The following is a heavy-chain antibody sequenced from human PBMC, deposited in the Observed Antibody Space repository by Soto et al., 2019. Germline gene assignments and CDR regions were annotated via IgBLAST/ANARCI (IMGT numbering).Heavy chain of an antibody. D-gene: IGHD2-8*01. J-gene: IGHJ4*02. CDR1: GFTFSSYW. V-gene: IGHV3-74*01. CDR2: INSDGSST. CDR3: AREGGVLMVPLGDY. Sequence: EVQLVESGGGLVQPGGSLRLSCAASGFTFSSYWMHWVRQAPGKGLVWVSRINSDGSSTSYADSVKGRFTISRDNAKNALYLQMNSPRAEDTAVYYCAREGGVLMVPLGDYWGKGTLVTVSS.